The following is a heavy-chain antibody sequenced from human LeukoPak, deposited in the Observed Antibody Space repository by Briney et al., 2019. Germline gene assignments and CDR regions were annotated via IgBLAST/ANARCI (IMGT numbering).Heavy chain of an antibody. CDR2: ISASSNNI. CDR3: ARDGFRDWFDP. V-gene: IGHV3-48*02. CDR1: GFTFSSYR. J-gene: IGHJ5*02. D-gene: IGHD3-10*01. Sequence: PGGTLRLSCAASGFTFSSYRMSWVRQAPGKGLEWVSSISASSNNIYYADSVKGRFTVSRDNAKNSLYLQINSLRDEDTALYYCARDGFRDWFDPWGQGTLVTVSS.